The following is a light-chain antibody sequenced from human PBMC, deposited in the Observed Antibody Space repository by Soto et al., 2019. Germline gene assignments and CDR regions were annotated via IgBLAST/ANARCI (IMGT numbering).Light chain of an antibody. CDR1: ISDVGGYNY. CDR3: NSYTSSSTLV. Sequence: QSALTQPASVSGSPGQSITISCTGTISDVGGYNYVSWYQQHPGKAPKLMIYEVSKRPSGVSNRFSGSKSGNTASLTISGLQAEDEADYYCNSYTSSSTLVFGGGTKVTVL. V-gene: IGLV2-14*01. J-gene: IGLJ2*01. CDR2: EVS.